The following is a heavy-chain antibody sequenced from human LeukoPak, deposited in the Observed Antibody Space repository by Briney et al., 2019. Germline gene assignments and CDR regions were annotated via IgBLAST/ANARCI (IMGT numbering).Heavy chain of an antibody. CDR3: ARGVRGSYYRDYFDY. V-gene: IGHV4-39*07. D-gene: IGHD1-26*01. CDR1: GGSISSSSYY. CDR2: IYYSGST. J-gene: IGHJ4*02. Sequence: PSETLSLTCTVSGGSISSSSYYWGWIRQPPGKGLEWIGSIYYSGSTYYNPSLKSRVTISVDTSKNQFSLKLSSVTAADTAVYYCARGVRGSYYRDYFDYWGQGTLVTVSS.